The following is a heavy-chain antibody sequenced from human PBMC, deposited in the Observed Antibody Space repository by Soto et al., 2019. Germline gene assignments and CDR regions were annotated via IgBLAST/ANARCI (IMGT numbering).Heavy chain of an antibody. CDR3: AREGYSSGYYYYYGMDV. V-gene: IGHV4-59*01. D-gene: IGHD3-22*01. CDR1: GGSISSYD. J-gene: IGHJ6*02. Sequence: PSETLSLTCTVSGGSISSYDWSWIRQPPGKGLEWIGYIYYSGSTNYNPSLKSRVTISVDTSKNQFSLKLSSVTAADTAVYYCAREGYSSGYYYYYGMDVWGQGTTVTVSS. CDR2: IYYSGST.